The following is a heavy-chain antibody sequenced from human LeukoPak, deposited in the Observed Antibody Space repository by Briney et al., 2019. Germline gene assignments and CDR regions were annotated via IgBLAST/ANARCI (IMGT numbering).Heavy chain of an antibody. Sequence: SETLSLTCTVSGGSINSYYWSWIRQPPGKGLEWIGYIYHTGSTNYNPSLKSRVTISVDTSKNQFSLKLSSVTAADTAVYYCARGGDDDYAMDVWGQGTTVTVS. CDR3: ARGGDDDYAMDV. V-gene: IGHV4-59*12. D-gene: IGHD3-10*01. J-gene: IGHJ6*02. CDR2: IYHTGST. CDR1: GGSINSYY.